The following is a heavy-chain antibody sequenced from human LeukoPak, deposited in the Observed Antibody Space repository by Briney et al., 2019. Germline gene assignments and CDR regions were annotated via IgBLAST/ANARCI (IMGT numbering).Heavy chain of an antibody. J-gene: IGHJ6*02. CDR3: ARGPATVTASYYYYGMDV. Sequence: GGSLRLSCAASGFTFSNYDMHWVRQATGKGLEWVSAIGTAGDTYYPGSVKGRFTISREYAKNSLYLQMNSLRAGDTAVYYCARGPATVTASYYYYGMDVWGQGTTVIVSS. CDR1: GFTFSNYD. CDR2: IGTAGDT. V-gene: IGHV3-13*01. D-gene: IGHD4-17*01.